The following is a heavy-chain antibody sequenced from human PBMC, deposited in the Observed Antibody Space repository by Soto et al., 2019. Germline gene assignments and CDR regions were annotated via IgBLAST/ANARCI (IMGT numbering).Heavy chain of an antibody. D-gene: IGHD6-19*01. CDR1: GYTLTELS. J-gene: IGHJ3*02. CDR3: ATILTGGWFGLKAFDT. CDR2: FDPEDGET. V-gene: IGHV1-24*01. Sequence: ASVKVSCKVSGYTLTELSMHWVRQAPGKGLEWMGGFDPEDGETIYAQKFQGRVTMTEDTSTDTAYMELSSLRSEDTAVYYCATILTGGWFGLKAFDTWGKGKMVTV.